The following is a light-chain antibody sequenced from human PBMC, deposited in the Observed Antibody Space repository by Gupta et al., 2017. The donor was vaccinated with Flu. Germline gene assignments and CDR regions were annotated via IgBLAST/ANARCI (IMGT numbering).Light chain of an antibody. J-gene: IGKJ4*01. V-gene: IGKV1-9*01. Sequence: DIQLTQSPSFLSAAVGDRVTITCRASQDFGSDLAWYQQKPGKAPKLLIYTASILESGVPSRFSGSKSGTEFTPTVSSLQPEDFAGYYCQQLNSFPLTFGGGTKVEIK. CDR3: QQLNSFPLT. CDR2: TAS. CDR1: QDFGSD.